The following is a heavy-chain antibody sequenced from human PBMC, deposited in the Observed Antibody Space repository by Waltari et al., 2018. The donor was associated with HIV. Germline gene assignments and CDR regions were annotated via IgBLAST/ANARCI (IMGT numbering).Heavy chain of an antibody. CDR3: ARRYGSRAGWFET. D-gene: IGHD3-10*01. V-gene: IGHV4-39*01. Sequence: QLQLQESGPGLVKPSETLSLTCTVSGGSVSSSAFYWGWIRQPPGKGLEWIGNILYAGNSYYTPSLRSRLTLWVDTSKSQVSRRLTSVTAADTAAYYWARRYGSRAGWFETWGQGSLVTVSS. J-gene: IGHJ5*02. CDR2: ILYAGNS. CDR1: GGSVSSSAFY.